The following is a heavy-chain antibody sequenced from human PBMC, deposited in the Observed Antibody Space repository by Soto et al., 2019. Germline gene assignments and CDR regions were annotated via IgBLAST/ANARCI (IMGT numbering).Heavy chain of an antibody. D-gene: IGHD3-10*01. V-gene: IGHV1-18*01. J-gene: IGHJ6*02. CDR3: ARDRGHQLLSAHYYYYGFDV. CDR2: SSASNGNR. CDR1: GYNFVTYG. Sequence: QVQLVQSGAEVKKPGASVTVSCKASGYNFVTYGISWARQAPGQGLEWIGWSSASNGNRIYAQNFQGRVTMSTDTPTNTAYMELRSLRSGDTAVYYCARDRGHQLLSAHYYYYGFDVWGQGTTVTVSS.